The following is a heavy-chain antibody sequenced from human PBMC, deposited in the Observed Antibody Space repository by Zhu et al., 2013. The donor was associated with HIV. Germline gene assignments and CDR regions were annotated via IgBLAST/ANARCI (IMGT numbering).Heavy chain of an antibody. J-gene: IGHJ6*03. CDR1: GYIFTSYY. CDR2: INPNGGNS. CDR3: ARGDGNYHYSHYTDV. D-gene: IGHD3-16*01. Sequence: EQSGAEVQRPGASVKISCKTYGYIFTSYYIHWVRQAPGQGLQWMGVINPNGGNSTYRQNFKGRVSMTRDTTIDTAYMALSRLRSDDTAIYYCARGDGNYHYSHYTDVWGKGTRVTV. V-gene: IGHV1-2*02.